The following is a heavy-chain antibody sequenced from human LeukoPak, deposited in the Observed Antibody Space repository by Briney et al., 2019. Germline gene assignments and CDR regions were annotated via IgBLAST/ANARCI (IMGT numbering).Heavy chain of an antibody. CDR3: ARDWGSRGSPGYFDY. J-gene: IGHJ4*02. Sequence: ASVKVSCKASGYTFTGYYMHWVRQAPGQGLEWMGWINPNSGGTNYAQKFQGRVTMTRDTSISTAYMELSRLRSDDTAVYYCARDWGSRGSPGYFDYWGQGTLVTVSS. CDR1: GYTFTGYY. D-gene: IGHD2-15*01. CDR2: INPNSGGT. V-gene: IGHV1-2*02.